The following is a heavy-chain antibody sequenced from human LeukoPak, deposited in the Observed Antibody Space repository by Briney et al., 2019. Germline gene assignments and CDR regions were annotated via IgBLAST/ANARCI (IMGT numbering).Heavy chain of an antibody. CDR2: IQYDGSNE. V-gene: IGHV3-30*12. CDR1: RFTFSSYG. CDR3: ARRSGIAVAGAFDY. Sequence: GGSLRLSCAASRFTFSSYGMHWVRQAPGKGLEWVAYIQYDGSNEQYADSVKGRFSISRDSSKNILYLQMNSLRAEDTAVYYCARRSGIAVAGAFDYWGQGTLVTVSS. D-gene: IGHD6-19*01. J-gene: IGHJ4*02.